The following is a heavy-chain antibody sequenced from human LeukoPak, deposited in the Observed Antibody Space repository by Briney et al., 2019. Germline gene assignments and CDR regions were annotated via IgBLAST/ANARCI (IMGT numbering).Heavy chain of an antibody. Sequence: GGSLRLSCAASGFTFSSYGMHWVREAPGKGLEWVALIRYDGSNKHYADSVTGRFTISRDNSKNTLYLQMNSLRGEDTAVYYCAKDRGNSFYYGMDLWGQGTTVTVSS. V-gene: IGHV3-30*02. J-gene: IGHJ6*02. CDR1: GFTFSSYG. D-gene: IGHD3-10*01. CDR2: IRYDGSNK. CDR3: AKDRGNSFYYGMDL.